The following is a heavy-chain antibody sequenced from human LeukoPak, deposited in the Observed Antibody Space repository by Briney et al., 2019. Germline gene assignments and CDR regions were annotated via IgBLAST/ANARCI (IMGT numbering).Heavy chain of an antibody. CDR2: INHSGST. V-gene: IGHV4-34*01. J-gene: IGHJ4*02. D-gene: IGHD6-13*01. CDR1: GGSFSGYY. Sequence: SETLSLTCAVYGGSFSGYYWSWIRQPPGKGLEWIGEINHSGSTNYNPSLKSRVTISVDTSKNQFSLKLSSVTAADTAVYYCARGRSSSWKKYYFDYWGQGTLVTVSS. CDR3: ARGRSSSWKKYYFDY.